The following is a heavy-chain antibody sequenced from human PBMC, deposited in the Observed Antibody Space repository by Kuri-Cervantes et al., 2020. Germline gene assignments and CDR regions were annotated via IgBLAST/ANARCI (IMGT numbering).Heavy chain of an antibody. CDR1: GFTFSSYA. CDR3: ARRLWFGEGYYMDV. Sequence: GESLKISCAASGFTFSSYAMSWVRQAPGKGLEWVSAISGSGGSTYYADSVKGRFTISRDNAKNALCLQMNSLRVEEMVVYYCARRLWFGEGYYMDVWGKGTTVTVSS. V-gene: IGHV3-23*01. CDR2: ISGSGGST. J-gene: IGHJ6*03. D-gene: IGHD3-10*01.